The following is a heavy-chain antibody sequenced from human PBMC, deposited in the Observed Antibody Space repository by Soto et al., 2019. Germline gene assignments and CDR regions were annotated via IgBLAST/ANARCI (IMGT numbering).Heavy chain of an antibody. Sequence: GASVKVSCKASGYTFTSYGISWVRQAPGQGLEWMGWISAYNGNTNYAQKLQGRVTMTTDTSTSTAYMELRSLRSDDTAVYYCARDRYYYDSIGYLRDDYWGQGTLVTVSS. D-gene: IGHD3-22*01. CDR3: ARDRYYYDSIGYLRDDY. V-gene: IGHV1-18*04. CDR2: ISAYNGNT. J-gene: IGHJ4*02. CDR1: GYTFTSYG.